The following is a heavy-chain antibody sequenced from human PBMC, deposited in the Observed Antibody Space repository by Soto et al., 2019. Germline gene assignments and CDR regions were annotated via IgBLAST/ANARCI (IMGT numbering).Heavy chain of an antibody. D-gene: IGHD2-21*01. CDR2: FRESGGTT. V-gene: IGHV3-23*01. CDR1: GFGFTFSTSA. Sequence: VQLSESGGGLVQPGGSLRLSCAASGFGFTFSTSAMSWVRQAPGKGLEWVSTFRESGGTTHYANSVKGRFTISRDTSKNMLYLQMNSLRAEDTAIYYCAKYSHWAIISPTHDYCGHGTLVTVSS. CDR3: AKYSHWAIISPTHDY. J-gene: IGHJ4*01.